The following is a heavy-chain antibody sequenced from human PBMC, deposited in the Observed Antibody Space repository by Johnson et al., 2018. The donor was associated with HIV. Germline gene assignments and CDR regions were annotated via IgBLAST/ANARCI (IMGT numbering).Heavy chain of an antibody. V-gene: IGHV3-11*01. CDR3: SVSVNAGRPFDI. D-gene: IGHD2-8*01. CDR2: ISSSASAI. Sequence: QVQLVESGGGLVKPGGSLRLSCGASGFTFSDSYMNWIRQAPGKGLEWVSYISSSASAIWYADSVTGRFTVSRDNAKNSLYLQMNSLGAEDTALYCCSVSVNAGRPFDIWGQGTLVTVSS. CDR1: GFTFSDSY. J-gene: IGHJ3*02.